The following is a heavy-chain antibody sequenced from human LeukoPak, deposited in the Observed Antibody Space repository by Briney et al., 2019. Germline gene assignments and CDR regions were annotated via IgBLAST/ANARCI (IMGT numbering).Heavy chain of an antibody. Sequence: SGPTLVNPTQTLTLTFSLSGVSLSTSGVGVGWIRQLPGKALEWLALIYWDDDSRYSPSLKSSLSIAKDTSKNQLVLTMTTMDSVDTATYYCAHSQVYSYGSFHDAYDIWGLGTLVTVSS. J-gene: IGHJ3*02. V-gene: IGHV2-5*02. CDR1: GVSLSTSGVG. D-gene: IGHD5-18*01. CDR3: AHSQVYSYGSFHDAYDI. CDR2: IYWDDDS.